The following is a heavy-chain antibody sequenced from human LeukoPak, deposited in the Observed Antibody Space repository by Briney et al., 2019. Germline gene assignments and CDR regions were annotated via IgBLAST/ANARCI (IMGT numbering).Heavy chain of an antibody. V-gene: IGHV3-74*01. CDR2: INSDGSTT. CDR3: ASGVTTGY. D-gene: IGHD1-26*01. Sequence: PGKSLRLSCAASGITFSSYWMHWVRQAPGKGLVWVSLINSDGSTTSYADSVKGRFTISRDNAKNTLYLQMNSLRAENTAVYYCASGVTTGYWGQGTLVTVSS. CDR1: GITFSSYW. J-gene: IGHJ4*02.